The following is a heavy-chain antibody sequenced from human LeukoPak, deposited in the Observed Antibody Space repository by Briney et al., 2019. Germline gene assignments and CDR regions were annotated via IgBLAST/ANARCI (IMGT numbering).Heavy chain of an antibody. CDR3: AKDQAVPAAMDY. CDR1: GFTCNSYA. CDR2: IISSGGST. D-gene: IGHD2-2*01. Sequence: PGGSLTRSGSASGFTCNSYAMIWLRQAPGNGLEGFSAIISSGGSTYYADSVKGRFTISRANSKNTLYLQMNSLRAEDTAVYYCAKDQAVPAAMDYWGQGTLVTVSS. J-gene: IGHJ4*02. V-gene: IGHV3-23*01.